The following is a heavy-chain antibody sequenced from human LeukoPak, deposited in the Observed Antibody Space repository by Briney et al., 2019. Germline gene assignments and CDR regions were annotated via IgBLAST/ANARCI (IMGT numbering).Heavy chain of an antibody. V-gene: IGHV4-59*01. CDR3: ARGKSRLLNFDY. CDR1: GGSISSYY. Sequence: SETLSLTCTVSGGSISSYYWSWIRQPPGKGLEWIGYIYYSGSTNYNPSLKSRVTISVDTSKNQFSLKLSSVTAADTAVYYCARGKSRLLNFDYWGQGPLVTVSS. J-gene: IGHJ4*02. CDR2: IYYSGST. D-gene: IGHD2/OR15-2a*01.